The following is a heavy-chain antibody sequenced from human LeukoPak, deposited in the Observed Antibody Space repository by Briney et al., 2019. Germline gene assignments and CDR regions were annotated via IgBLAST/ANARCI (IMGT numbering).Heavy chain of an antibody. CDR3: AKRGDSSGWYYFDY. D-gene: IGHD6-19*01. CDR2: ISCSGGRT. CDR1: GFTFSSYA. J-gene: IGHJ4*02. Sequence: PGGSLRLSCAASGFTFSSYAMSWVRQAPGKGLEWVSGISCSGGRTYYADSVEGRCTVSRDNSKNTLYLQMTSLRADDTAVYHCAKRGDSSGWYYFDYWGQGTLVTVSS. V-gene: IGHV3-23*01.